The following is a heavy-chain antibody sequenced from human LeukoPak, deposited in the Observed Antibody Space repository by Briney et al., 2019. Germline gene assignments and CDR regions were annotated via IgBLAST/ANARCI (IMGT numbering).Heavy chain of an antibody. CDR3: ARDSFVGGIPSDWYGDWYFDL. Sequence: PGGSLRLSCAASGFTFSSYAMSWVRQAPGEGLEWVSAISGSGGSTYYADSVKGRFTISRDNSKNTLYLQMNSLRAEDTAVYYCARDSFVGGIPSDWYGDWYFDLWGRGTLVTVSS. D-gene: IGHD6-19*01. CDR2: ISGSGGST. V-gene: IGHV3-23*01. CDR1: GFTFSSYA. J-gene: IGHJ2*01.